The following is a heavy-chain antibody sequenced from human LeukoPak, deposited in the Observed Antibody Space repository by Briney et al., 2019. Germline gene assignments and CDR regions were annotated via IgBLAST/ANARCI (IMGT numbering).Heavy chain of an antibody. CDR2: IKEDGSDK. V-gene: IGHV3-7*01. D-gene: IGHD3-10*01. CDR1: GFTFSSYW. J-gene: IGHJ4*02. Sequence: GGPLRLSCAASGFTFSSYWMSWVRQAPGKGLAWVANIKEDGSDKYYVDSVKGRFTISKDNTKNSPYLQMNSLRAEDTAVFYCARIGWFGSGSYFDYWGQGSLVTVSS. CDR3: ARIGWFGSGSYFDY.